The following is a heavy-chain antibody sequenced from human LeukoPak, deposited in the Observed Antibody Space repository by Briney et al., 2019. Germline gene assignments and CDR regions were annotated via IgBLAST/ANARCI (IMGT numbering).Heavy chain of an antibody. CDR2: ISAYNGNT. J-gene: IGHJ6*02. Sequence: ASVKVSCKASGYTFTSYGISWVRQAPGQGLEWMGWISAYNGNTNYAQKLQGRVTMTTDTSTSTAYMELRSLRSDDTAVYYCARAGLGYCSSTSCYRVLGYYYGMDVWGQGTTVTVSS. D-gene: IGHD2-2*02. CDR1: GYTFTSYG. CDR3: ARAGLGYCSSTSCYRVLGYYYGMDV. V-gene: IGHV1-18*01.